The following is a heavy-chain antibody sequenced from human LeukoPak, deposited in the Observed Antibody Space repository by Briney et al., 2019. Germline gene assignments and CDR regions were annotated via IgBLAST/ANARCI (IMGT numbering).Heavy chain of an antibody. CDR1: GLIFSDCW. J-gene: IGHJ4*02. CDR3: ARDRYSSSWSEYDY. V-gene: IGHV3-48*01. CDR2: ISSSSSTI. Sequence: PGGSLRLSCVVSGLIFSDCWMSWVRQAPGKGLEWVSYISSSSSTIYYADSVKGRFTISRDNAKNSLYLQMNSLRAEDTAAYYCARDRYSSSWSEYDYWGQGTLVIVSS. D-gene: IGHD6-13*01.